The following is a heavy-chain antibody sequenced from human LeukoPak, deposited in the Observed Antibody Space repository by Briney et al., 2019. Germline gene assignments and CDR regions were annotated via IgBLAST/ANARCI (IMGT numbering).Heavy chain of an antibody. J-gene: IGHJ4*02. CDR2: IYYSGST. D-gene: IGHD2-15*01. CDR1: GGSISSGDYY. Sequence: PSETLSLTCTVSGGSISSGDYYWSWIRQPPGKGLEWIGYIYYSGSTNYNPSLKSRVTISVDTSKNQFSLKLSSVTAADTAVYYCARGRIGRYFDYWGQGTLVTVSS. CDR3: ARGRIGRYFDY. V-gene: IGHV4-30-4*01.